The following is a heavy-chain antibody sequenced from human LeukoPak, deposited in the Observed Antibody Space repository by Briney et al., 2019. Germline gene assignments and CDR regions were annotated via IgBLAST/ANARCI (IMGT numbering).Heavy chain of an antibody. Sequence: SETLSLTCAVYGESFSEYYWSWIRQPPGKGLEWVGQINHSGGTNYHPSLKTRVTISLDTSKNQVSLKLRSVTAADTAVYYCAFEGPVSGYAFDPWGQGALVAVSS. V-gene: IGHV4-34*01. CDR2: INHSGGT. D-gene: IGHD5-12*01. CDR1: GESFSEYY. CDR3: AFEGPVSGYAFDP. J-gene: IGHJ5*02.